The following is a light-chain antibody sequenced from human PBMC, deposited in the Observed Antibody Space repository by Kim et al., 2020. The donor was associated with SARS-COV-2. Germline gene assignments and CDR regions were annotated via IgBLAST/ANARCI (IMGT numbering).Light chain of an antibody. CDR3: QQYGASLT. J-gene: IGKJ1*01. CDR1: EGVITSY. V-gene: IGKV3-20*01. CDR2: AAA. Sequence: SPGERATLTCGASEGVITSYSGRNQQQANPPNRLVICAAASRTAGIPERFGRSGATTFFTPTISRLQAEDLTVYYCQQYGASLTFGQGTKMDIK.